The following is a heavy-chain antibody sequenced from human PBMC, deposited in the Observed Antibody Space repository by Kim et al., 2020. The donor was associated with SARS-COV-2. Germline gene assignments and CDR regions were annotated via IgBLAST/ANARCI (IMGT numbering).Heavy chain of an antibody. V-gene: IGHV4-39*01. D-gene: IGHD3-22*01. CDR1: GGSISSSSYY. CDR2: IYYSGST. J-gene: IGHJ2*01. Sequence: SETLSLTCTVSGGSISSSSYYWGWIRQPPGKGLEWIGSIYYSGSTYYNPSLKSRVTISVDTSKNQFSLKLSSVTAAETAGYYCARRVVIHWYFDLWGRGTLVTVSS. CDR3: ARRVVIHWYFDL.